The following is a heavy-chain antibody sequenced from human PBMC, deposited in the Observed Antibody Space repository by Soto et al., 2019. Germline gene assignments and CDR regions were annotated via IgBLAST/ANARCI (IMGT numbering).Heavy chain of an antibody. J-gene: IGHJ5*02. CDR3: AKGDNLGPKTGYAFDP. V-gene: IGHV6-1*01. D-gene: IGHD5-12*01. CDR2: TYSRSKWYN. CDR1: GDSVSSNTAS. Sequence: SQTLSLTCAISGDSVSSNTASWNWVRQSPSRGLEWLGRTYSRSKWYNDYAVSVKSRIIINPDTSKKQFSLQLNSVTPEDTAVYYCAKGDNLGPKTGYAFDPWGQGIMVTVYS.